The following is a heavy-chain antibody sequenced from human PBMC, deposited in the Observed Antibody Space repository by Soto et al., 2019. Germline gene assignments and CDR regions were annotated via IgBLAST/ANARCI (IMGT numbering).Heavy chain of an antibody. J-gene: IGHJ5*02. CDR2: INPNSGGT. CDR3: ARDVHLGIIVARGKLGWFDP. V-gene: IGHV1-2*02. D-gene: IGHD5-12*01. CDR1: GYTFTGYY. Sequence: GASVKVSCKASGYTFTGYYMHWVRQAPGQGLEWMGWINPNSGGTNYAQKFQGRVTMTRDTSISTAYMELSRLRSDDTAVYYCARDVHLGIIVARGKLGWFDPWGQGTLVTVSS.